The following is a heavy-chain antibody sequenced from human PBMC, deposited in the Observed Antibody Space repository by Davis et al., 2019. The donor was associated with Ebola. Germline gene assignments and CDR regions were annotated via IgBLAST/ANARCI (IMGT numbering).Heavy chain of an antibody. CDR3: GRDVANCGGDCYRSLGY. D-gene: IGHD2-21*02. CDR2: IYYSGST. CDR1: GGSISSSSYY. Sequence: MPSETLSLTCTVSGGSISSSSYYWGWIRQPPGKGLEWIGSIYYSGSTYYNPSLKSRVTISVDTSKNQFSLKLSSVTAADTAVYYCGRDVANCGGDCYRSLGYWGQGTLVTVSS. J-gene: IGHJ4*02. V-gene: IGHV4-39*02.